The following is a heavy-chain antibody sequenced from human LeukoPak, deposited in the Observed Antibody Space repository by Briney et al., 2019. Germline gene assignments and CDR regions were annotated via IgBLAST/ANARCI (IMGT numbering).Heavy chain of an antibody. D-gene: IGHD6-19*01. CDR2: IYYSGST. J-gene: IGHJ4*02. CDR3: AREAVVSIAVAGVFDY. Sequence: NPSETLSLTCTVSGGSISSSSYYWGWIRQPPGKGLEWIGSIYYSGSTYYNPSLKSRVTISVDTSKNQFSLKLSSVTAADTAAYYCAREAVVSIAVAGVFDYWGQGTLVTVSS. V-gene: IGHV4-39*07. CDR1: GGSISSSSYY.